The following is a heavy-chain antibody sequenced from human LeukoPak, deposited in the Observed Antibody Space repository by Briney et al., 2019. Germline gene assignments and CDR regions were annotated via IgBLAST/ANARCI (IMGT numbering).Heavy chain of an antibody. J-gene: IGHJ5*02. CDR2: ISAGAGST. CDR3: VKSDILTGYYGSMSPNWFDP. CDR1: GFTFSSYA. V-gene: IGHV3-23*01. D-gene: IGHD3-9*01. Sequence: GGSLRLSCAASGFTFSSYAMSWVRQAPGKGLEWVSSISAGAGSTFYADSVKGRFTISRDNSKNTLYLQMNSLRDEDTAVYYCVKSDILTGYYGSMSPNWFDPWGQGTLVTASS.